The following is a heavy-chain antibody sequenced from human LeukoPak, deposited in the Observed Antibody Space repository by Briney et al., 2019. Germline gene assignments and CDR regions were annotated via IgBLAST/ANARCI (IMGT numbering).Heavy chain of an antibody. CDR2: IYHSGST. CDR3: ATNGYYCMDV. CDR1: GGSISSSTNW. J-gene: IGHJ6*03. Sequence: PSGTLSLTCAVSGGSISSSTNWWSWVRQPPGKGLEWIGEIYHSGSTNYNPSLKSRITISVDKSQNQFSLKVNSPTAADTAVYYCATNGYYCMDVWGKGTTVTVSS. D-gene: IGHD2-8*01. V-gene: IGHV4-4*02.